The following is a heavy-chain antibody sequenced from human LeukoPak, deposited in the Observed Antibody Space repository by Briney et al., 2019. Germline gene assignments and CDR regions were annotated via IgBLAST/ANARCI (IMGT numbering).Heavy chain of an antibody. Sequence: ASVKVSCKASGYTFTSYGISWVRQAPGQGLEWMGWISAYSGNTNYAQKLQGRVTMTTDTSTSTAYMELRSLRSDDTAVYYSARDREVGATDDFDYWGQGALVTVSS. CDR1: GYTFTSYG. CDR3: ARDREVGATDDFDY. V-gene: IGHV1-18*01. J-gene: IGHJ4*02. CDR2: ISAYSGNT. D-gene: IGHD1-26*01.